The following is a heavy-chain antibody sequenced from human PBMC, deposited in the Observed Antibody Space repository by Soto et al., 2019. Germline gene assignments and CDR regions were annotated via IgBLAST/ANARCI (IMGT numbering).Heavy chain of an antibody. V-gene: IGHV3-74*03. CDR1: GFTFSIQW. CDR2: INGDGTIT. D-gene: IGHD1-26*01. CDR3: ARGLLGGGDY. Sequence: EVQLVESGGGLVQPGESLRLSCAASGFTFSIQWMHWVRQAPGKGLVWVSRINGDGTITTYADSVKGRFTISRDNAKNTVYLQMKSLRAEDTAMYFCARGLLGGGDYWGQGTLVTVSS. J-gene: IGHJ4*02.